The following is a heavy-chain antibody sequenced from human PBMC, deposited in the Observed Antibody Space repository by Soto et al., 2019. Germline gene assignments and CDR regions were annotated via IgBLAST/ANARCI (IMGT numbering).Heavy chain of an antibody. V-gene: IGHV3-23*01. CDR3: AKGRQQQRQGDYFDY. CDR2: ISGSGGST. Sequence: EVQLLESGGGLVQPGGSLRLSCAASGFTFSSYAMSWVRQAPGKGLEWVSAISGSGGSTYYADSVKGRFTLSRDNSKNTLYLQMNSLRAEDTSVYYCAKGRQQQRQGDYFDYWGQGALVTVSS. D-gene: IGHD6-13*01. CDR1: GFTFSSYA. J-gene: IGHJ4*02.